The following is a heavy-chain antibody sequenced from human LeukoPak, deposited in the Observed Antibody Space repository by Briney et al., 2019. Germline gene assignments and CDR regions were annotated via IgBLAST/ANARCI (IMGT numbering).Heavy chain of an antibody. CDR1: GFTFSSYA. J-gene: IGHJ4*02. CDR2: ISGSGGST. V-gene: IGHV3-23*01. D-gene: IGHD3-22*01. Sequence: GGSLRLSCAASGFTFSSYAMSWVRQAPGKGLEWVSAISGSGGSTYYADSVKGRFTISRDNSKNTLYLQMNSLRAEDTAVYYCAKDQDANYYDSSGYPSCFDYWGQGTLVTVSS. CDR3: AKDQDANYYDSSGYPSCFDY.